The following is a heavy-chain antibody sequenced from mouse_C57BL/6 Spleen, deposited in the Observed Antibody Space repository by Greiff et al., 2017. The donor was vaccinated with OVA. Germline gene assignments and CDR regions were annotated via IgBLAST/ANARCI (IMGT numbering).Heavy chain of an antibody. Sequence: EVMLVESEGGLVQPGSSMKLSCTASGFTFSDYYMAWVRQVPEKGLEWVANINYDGSSTYYLDSLKSRFIISRDNAKNILYLQMSSLKSEDTATYYCARELWGAMDYWGQGTSVTVSS. CDR2: INYDGSST. V-gene: IGHV5-16*01. CDR3: ARELWGAMDY. J-gene: IGHJ4*01. CDR1: GFTFSDYY.